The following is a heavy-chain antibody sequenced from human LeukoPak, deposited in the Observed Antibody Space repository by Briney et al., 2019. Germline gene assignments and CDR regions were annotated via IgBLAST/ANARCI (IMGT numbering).Heavy chain of an antibody. V-gene: IGHV3-73*01. D-gene: IGHD6-19*01. J-gene: IGHJ1*01. CDR1: GFTFSGSA. Sequence: PGGSLKLSCAASGFTFSGSAMHWVRQASGKGLEWVGRIGSKANSYATAYAASVKGRFTISRDNSKNTLYLQMNSLRAEDTAVYYCAKNKQWLVRYFQHWGQGTLVTVSS. CDR2: IGSKANSYAT. CDR3: AKNKQWLVRYFQH.